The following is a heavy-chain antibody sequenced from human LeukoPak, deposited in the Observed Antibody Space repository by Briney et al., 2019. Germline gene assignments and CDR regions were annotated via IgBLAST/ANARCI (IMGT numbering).Heavy chain of an antibody. V-gene: IGHV3-23*01. CDR2: ISGSGGST. J-gene: IGHJ4*02. CDR3: AKDGELYCSSTSCYLDY. CDR1: GFTFSSYA. D-gene: IGHD2-2*01. Sequence: PGGSLRLSCAASGFTFSSYAMSWVRQAPGKGLEWVSAISGSGGSTYYADSVKGRFTISRDNSKNTLYLQMNSLRAEDTAVYYCAKDGELYCSSTSCYLDYWGQGTLVTVSS.